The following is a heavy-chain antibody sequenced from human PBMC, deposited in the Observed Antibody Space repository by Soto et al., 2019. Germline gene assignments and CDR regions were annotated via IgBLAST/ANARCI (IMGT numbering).Heavy chain of an antibody. CDR3: TRVGRLTTPYYTDY. D-gene: IGHD2-21*01. CDR1: GFTFSDHY. Sequence: EVQLVESGGGLVQPEGSLRLSCVASGFTFSDHYMDWLRQAPGKGLEWVGRIRNKVMTYTTEYAASVKGRFTVSRDDSRNSLYLQMNSLKTEDTAMYYSTRVGRLTTPYYTDYWGQGTLVTVSS. J-gene: IGHJ4*02. CDR2: IRNKVMTYTT. V-gene: IGHV3-72*01.